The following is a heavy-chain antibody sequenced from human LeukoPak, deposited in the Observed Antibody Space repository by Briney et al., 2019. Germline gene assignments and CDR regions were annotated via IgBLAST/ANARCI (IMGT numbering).Heavy chain of an antibody. CDR1: GSTFSSYG. D-gene: IGHD1-26*01. Sequence: GGSLRLSCAASGSTFSSYGLHWVRQAPGRGLEWVAFIRYDGNNKYYADSVKGRLTISRDNSKNTLYLQMNSLRTEDTAVYYCAKGTVGAYEIDYWGQGTLVTVSS. CDR3: AKGTVGAYEIDY. CDR2: IRYDGNNK. J-gene: IGHJ4*02. V-gene: IGHV3-30*02.